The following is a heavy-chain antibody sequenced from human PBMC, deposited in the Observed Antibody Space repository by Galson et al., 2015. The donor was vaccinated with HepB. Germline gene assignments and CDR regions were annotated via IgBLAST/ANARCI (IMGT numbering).Heavy chain of an antibody. CDR3: ARRRGATFHFDS. J-gene: IGHJ4*02. D-gene: IGHD1-26*01. CDR1: GVSMSSRSYY. V-gene: IGHV4-39*01. Sequence: ETLSLTCSVSGVSMSSRSYYWNWIRQPPGKGLEWIGSIYYSGRTNFNPSLKSRVTIPADTSKSQVSLNLSSVTAADTAVYYYARRRGATFHFDSWGQGTLLIVSS. CDR2: IYYSGRT.